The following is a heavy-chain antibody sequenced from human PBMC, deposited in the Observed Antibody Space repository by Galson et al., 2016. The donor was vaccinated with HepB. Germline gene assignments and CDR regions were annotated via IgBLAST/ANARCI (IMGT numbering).Heavy chain of an antibody. J-gene: IGHJ4*02. V-gene: IGHV4-4*02. CDR2: IYPSGST. CDR1: GGSITTSHW. Sequence: ETLSLTCAVSGGSITTSHWWSWVRQPPGEGLEWIGEIYPSGSTNYHPSLKSRVTISLDKSENQFSLKMTSVTAADTALYHCARQDLWSIEYWGQGILVTVSS. CDR3: ARQDLWSIEY. D-gene: IGHD2-21*01.